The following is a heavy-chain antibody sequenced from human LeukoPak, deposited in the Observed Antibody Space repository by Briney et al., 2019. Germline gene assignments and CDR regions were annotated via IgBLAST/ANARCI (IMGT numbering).Heavy chain of an antibody. CDR1: GFTVSSNY. Sequence: PGGSLRLSCAASGFTVSSNYMTWVRQAPGKGLEWVSVIYSGGSTYYADSVKGRFTISRDNSKNTLYLQMNSLRAEDTAVYYCAKVQAAAADDAFDIWGQGTMVTVSS. D-gene: IGHD6-13*01. CDR3: AKVQAAAADDAFDI. J-gene: IGHJ3*02. CDR2: IYSGGST. V-gene: IGHV3-53*01.